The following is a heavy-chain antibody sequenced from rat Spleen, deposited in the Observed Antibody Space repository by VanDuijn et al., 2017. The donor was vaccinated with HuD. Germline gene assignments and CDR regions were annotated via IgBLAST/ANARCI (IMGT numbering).Heavy chain of an antibody. CDR3: TRGSDWYFDF. Sequence: EVQLVESGGGLVQPGGSMKLSCAVSGFTSTSFPVAWVRQAPTKGLEWVATISASGGSTYFRDSVKGRFTISRDVTKTTLYLQMSSLRSEDTATYYCTRGSDWYFDFGGPGTMVTVSS. J-gene: IGHJ1*01. CDR2: ISASGGST. V-gene: IGHV5-46*01. CDR1: GFTSTSFP.